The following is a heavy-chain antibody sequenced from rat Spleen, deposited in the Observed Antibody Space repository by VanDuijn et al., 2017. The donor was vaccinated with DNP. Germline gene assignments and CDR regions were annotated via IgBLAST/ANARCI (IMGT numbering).Heavy chain of an antibody. CDR3: ARVPGGSAYFDY. Sequence: EVQLVESGGGLVQPGRSLKLSCAASGFTFSNYGMAWVRQAPKKGLEWVASISASGGSTSYRDSVKGRFTISRDNAKNTLYLQMNSLRSEDTATYYCARVPGGSAYFDYWGQGVMVTVSS. CDR2: ISASGGST. J-gene: IGHJ2*01. D-gene: IGHD1-4*01. V-gene: IGHV5S13*01. CDR1: GFTFSNYG.